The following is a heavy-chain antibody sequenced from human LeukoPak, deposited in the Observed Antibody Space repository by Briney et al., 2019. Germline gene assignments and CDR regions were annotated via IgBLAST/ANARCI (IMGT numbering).Heavy chain of an antibody. CDR2: ISGSGGST. J-gene: IGHJ4*02. V-gene: IGHV3-23*01. D-gene: IGHD3-9*01. CDR3: AKGWAYYDWLIHYFDY. Sequence: PGGSLRLSCAASGFSFSSYSMNWVRQAPGKGLEWVSAISGSGGSTFYADSVEGRFTVSRDNSKNTLFLQMNSLRAEDTAVYYCAKGWAYYDWLIHYFDYWGQGTLVTVSS. CDR1: GFSFSSYS.